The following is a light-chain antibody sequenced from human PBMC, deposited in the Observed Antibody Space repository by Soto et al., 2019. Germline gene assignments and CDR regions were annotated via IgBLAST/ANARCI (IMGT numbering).Light chain of an antibody. CDR3: QQYNDNWT. CDR1: QSIRNW. Sequence: DMQMTQSPSTLSASVGYRVTITCRASQSIRNWLAWYQQKPGQAPKLLIYKASTLQSGVPSRFSGSGSGTEFTLAISSLQPDDSAAYYCQQYNDNWTFGQGTKVEIK. J-gene: IGKJ1*01. CDR2: KAS. V-gene: IGKV1-5*03.